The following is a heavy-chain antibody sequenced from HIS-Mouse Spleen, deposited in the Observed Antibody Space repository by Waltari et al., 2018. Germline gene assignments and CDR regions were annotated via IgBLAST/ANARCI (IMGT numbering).Heavy chain of an antibody. D-gene: IGHD1-7*01. CDR2: FDPEDGET. V-gene: IGHV1-24*01. CDR3: ATDTDITGTTSFDY. J-gene: IGHJ4*02. CDR1: GYTLPELS. Sequence: QVQLVQSGAEVKKPGASVKVSCKVSGYTLPELSCPRLLQAPGKGLEWMGGFDPEDGETIYAQKFQGRVTMTEDTSTDTAYMELSSLRSEDTAVYYCATDTDITGTTSFDYWGQGTLVTVSS.